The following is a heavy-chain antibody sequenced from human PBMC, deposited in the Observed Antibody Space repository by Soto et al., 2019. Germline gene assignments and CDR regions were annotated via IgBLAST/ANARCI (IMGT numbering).Heavy chain of an antibody. Sequence: ASVKVSCKTSGYTFTTYGVSWARQAPGQGLEWMGWISAYNGNTNYAQKLQGRVTMTTDTSTSTAYMELRGLRSDDTAVYYCARDRYYYGSGSYYISWFDPWGQGTLVTVSS. CDR3: ARDRYYYGSGSYYISWFDP. D-gene: IGHD3-10*01. V-gene: IGHV1-18*04. CDR1: GYTFTTYG. CDR2: ISAYNGNT. J-gene: IGHJ5*02.